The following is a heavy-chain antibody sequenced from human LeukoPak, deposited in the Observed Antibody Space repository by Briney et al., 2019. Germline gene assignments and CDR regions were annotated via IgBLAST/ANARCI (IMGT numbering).Heavy chain of an antibody. CDR2: IYYSGST. J-gene: IGHJ3*02. Sequence: PSETLSLTCTVSGGSISSYYWSWIRQPPGKGLEWIGYIYYSGSTNYNPSLKSRVTISVDTSKNQFSLKLSSVTAADTAVYYCATYYYDSSGYQTDAFDIWGQGTMVTVSS. CDR1: GGSISSYY. CDR3: ATYYYDSSGYQTDAFDI. V-gene: IGHV4-59*08. D-gene: IGHD3-22*01.